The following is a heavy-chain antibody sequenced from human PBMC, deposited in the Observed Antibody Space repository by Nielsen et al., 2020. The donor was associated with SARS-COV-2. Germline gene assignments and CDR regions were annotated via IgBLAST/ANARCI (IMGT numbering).Heavy chain of an antibody. Sequence: SETLSLTCTVSGGSISSYYWSWIRQPPGKGLEWIGYIYYSGSTNYNPSLKSRVTISVDTSKNQFSLKLSSVTAADTAVYYCARFGGWELLLDYWGQGTLVTVSS. CDR1: GGSISSYY. V-gene: IGHV4-59*01. D-gene: IGHD1-26*01. CDR2: IYYSGST. J-gene: IGHJ4*02. CDR3: ARFGGWELLLDY.